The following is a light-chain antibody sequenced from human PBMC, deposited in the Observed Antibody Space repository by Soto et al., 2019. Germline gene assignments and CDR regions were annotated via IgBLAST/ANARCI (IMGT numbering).Light chain of an antibody. Sequence: EIVLTQSPGTLSLSPGERATLSCRASQRVSSSYLAWYQQKPGQAPRLLIYGASSRATGIPDRFSGSGSGTDFTLTISRLEPEDFAVYYCQQYGSSTGITFGQGTRLEIK. V-gene: IGKV3-20*01. CDR3: QQYGSSTGIT. CDR2: GAS. CDR1: QRVSSSY. J-gene: IGKJ5*01.